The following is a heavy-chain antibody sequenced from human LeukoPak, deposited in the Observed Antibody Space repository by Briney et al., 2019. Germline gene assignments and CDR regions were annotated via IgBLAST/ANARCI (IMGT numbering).Heavy chain of an antibody. CDR3: ARVYCSGGSCYRKLDAFDI. CDR2: IIPIFGTA. J-gene: IGHJ3*02. CDR1: GGTFSSYA. V-gene: IGHV1-69*05. D-gene: IGHD2-15*01. Sequence: ASVNVSCKASGGTFSSYAISWVRQAPGQGLEWMGGIIPIFGTANYAQKFQGRVTITTDESTSTAYMELSSLRSEDTAVYYCARVYCSGGSCYRKLDAFDIWGQGTMVTVSS.